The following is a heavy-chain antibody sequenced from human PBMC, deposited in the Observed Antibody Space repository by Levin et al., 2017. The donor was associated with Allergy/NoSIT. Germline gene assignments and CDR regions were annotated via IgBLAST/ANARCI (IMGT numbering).Heavy chain of an antibody. Sequence: GGSLRLSCAASGFIFSSYAMSWVRQGPGKGLEWVSGISDGGSNTYYADPVKGRFTISRDNSKKILYLQMNNLRAEDTAVYYCAPRIVGATSPAFDSWGQGTLVTVSS. D-gene: IGHD1-26*01. V-gene: IGHV3-23*01. J-gene: IGHJ4*02. CDR1: GFIFSSYA. CDR3: APRIVGATSPAFDS. CDR2: ISDGGSNT.